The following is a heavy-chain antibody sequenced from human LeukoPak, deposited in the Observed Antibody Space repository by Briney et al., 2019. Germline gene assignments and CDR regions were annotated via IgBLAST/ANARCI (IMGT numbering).Heavy chain of an antibody. Sequence: ASVKVSCKTSGYTFIDYYLHWVRQAPGPGLEWMRWMNPKTGATNYPQRFQGRVTMTRDSSISTAYIERNSLKYYDTALYYCTRGGGPNLNCGEFGYWGQGTVVTVSP. J-gene: IGHJ4*02. CDR3: TRGGGPNLNCGEFGY. D-gene: IGHD1-1*01. CDR1: GYTFIDYY. CDR2: MNPKTGAT. V-gene: IGHV1-2*02.